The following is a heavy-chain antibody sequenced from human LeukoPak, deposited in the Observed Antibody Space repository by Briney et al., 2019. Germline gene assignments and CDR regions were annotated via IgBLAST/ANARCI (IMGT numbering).Heavy chain of an antibody. J-gene: IGHJ4*02. Sequence: GGSLRLSCAASGFTFDDYAMHWVRQAPGKGLEWVSGISWNSGSIGYADSVKGRFTISRDNAKNSLYLQMNSLRVGDTALYYCAKDLDYWGQGTLVTVSS. CDR1: GFTFDDYA. V-gene: IGHV3-9*01. CDR2: ISWNSGSI. CDR3: AKDLDY.